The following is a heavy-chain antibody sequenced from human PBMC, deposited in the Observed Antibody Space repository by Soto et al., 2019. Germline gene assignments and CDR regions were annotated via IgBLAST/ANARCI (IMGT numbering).Heavy chain of an antibody. Sequence: VGSLRLSCAASGFTFSTYAMSWVRQAPGKGLEWVSVIYSGGSTYYADSVKGRFTISRDNSKNTLYLQMNSLRAEDTAVYYCAREAPFDYWGQGTLVTVSS. CDR3: AREAPFDY. CDR2: IYSGGST. V-gene: IGHV3-53*01. J-gene: IGHJ4*02. CDR1: GFTFSTYA.